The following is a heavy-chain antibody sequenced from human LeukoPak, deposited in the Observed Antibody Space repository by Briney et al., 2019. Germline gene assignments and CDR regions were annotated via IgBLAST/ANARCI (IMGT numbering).Heavy chain of an antibody. CDR3: VREFITASGNWFDP. CDR1: GYTFTGYY. Sequence: ASVKVSCKASGYTFTGYYMHWVRQAPGQGLEWMGWINPNSGGTNYAQKFQGRVTMTRDTSTSTAYMELSRLRSDDTAVYYCVREFITASGNWFDPWGQGTLVTVSS. V-gene: IGHV1-2*02. D-gene: IGHD6-25*01. CDR2: INPNSGGT. J-gene: IGHJ5*02.